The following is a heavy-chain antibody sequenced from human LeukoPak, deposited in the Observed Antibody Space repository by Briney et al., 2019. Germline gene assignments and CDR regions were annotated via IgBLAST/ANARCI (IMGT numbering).Heavy chain of an antibody. CDR3: ASYCSGGSCYPARYYYYYYMDV. CDR2: ISSSSYI. CDR1: GFTFSSYS. V-gene: IGHV3-21*01. Sequence: GGSLRLSCAASGFTFSSYSMNWVRQAPGKGLEWVSSISSSSYIYYADSVKGRFTISRDNAKNSLHLQMNSLRAEDTAVYYCASYCSGGSCYPARYYYYYYMDVWGKGTTVTVSS. D-gene: IGHD2-15*01. J-gene: IGHJ6*03.